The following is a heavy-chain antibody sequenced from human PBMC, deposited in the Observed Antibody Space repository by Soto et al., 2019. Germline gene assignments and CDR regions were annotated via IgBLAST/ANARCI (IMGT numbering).Heavy chain of an antibody. Sequence: GGSLRLSCAASGFTFSSYGMHWVRQAPGKGLEWVAVISYDGSNKYYADSVKGRFTISRDNSKNTLYLQMNSLRAEDTAVYYCAKGGSSGWQGSFDYWGQGTLVTVSS. J-gene: IGHJ4*02. D-gene: IGHD6-19*01. V-gene: IGHV3-30*18. CDR2: ISYDGSNK. CDR1: GFTFSSYG. CDR3: AKGGSSGWQGSFDY.